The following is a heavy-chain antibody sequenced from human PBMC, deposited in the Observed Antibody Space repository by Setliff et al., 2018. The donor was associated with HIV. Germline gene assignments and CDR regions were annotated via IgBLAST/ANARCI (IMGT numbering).Heavy chain of an antibody. CDR1: GGSISTSNW. CDR2: IYYSGST. V-gene: IGHV4-28*06. D-gene: IGHD6-13*01. J-gene: IGHJ4*02. CDR3: ARKGSSSRSQEYYYDF. Sequence: SETLSLTCTVSGGSISTSNWWGWIRQTPGKGLEWIGYIYYSGSTNYNPSLKSRVTVSLDTSKNQFSLTLNSVTALDTAVYYCARKGSSSRSQEYYYDFWGQGTLVTVSS.